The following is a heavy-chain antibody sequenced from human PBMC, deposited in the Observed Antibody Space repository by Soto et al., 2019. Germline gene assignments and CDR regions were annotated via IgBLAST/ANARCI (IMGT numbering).Heavy chain of an antibody. D-gene: IGHD5-18*01. CDR1: GGSISSSNW. CDR2: MYHSGST. CDR3: ARCGGYSYGDY. J-gene: IGHJ4*02. Sequence: QVQLQESGPGLVKPSGTLSLTCAVSGGSISSSNWWIWVRQPPGKGLEWIGEMYHSGSTNYNPSLKSRVNISVDKSKNQFSLKLNSVTAADTAVYYCARCGGYSYGDYWGQGTLVTVSS. V-gene: IGHV4-4*02.